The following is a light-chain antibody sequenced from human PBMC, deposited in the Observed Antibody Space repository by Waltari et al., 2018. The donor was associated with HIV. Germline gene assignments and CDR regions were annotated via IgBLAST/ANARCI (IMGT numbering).Light chain of an antibody. V-gene: IGLV2-11*01. J-gene: IGLJ2*01. CDR2: DVL. Sequence: QSALTQPRSVSGSPGQSVPLSCTGTSSDVGASNYVPCYQQHPGKAPKLMIYDVLKRPSGVPDRFSGSKSGNTASLTISGLQAEDEADYYCCSYAGSYTLVFGGGTKLTVL. CDR3: CSYAGSYTLV. CDR1: SSDVGASNY.